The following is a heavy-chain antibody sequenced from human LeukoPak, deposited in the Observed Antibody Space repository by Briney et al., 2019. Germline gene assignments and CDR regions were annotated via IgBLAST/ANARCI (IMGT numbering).Heavy chain of an antibody. Sequence: TVKVSCKASGGTFSSYAISWVRQAPGQGLEWMGRIIPILGIANYAQKFQGRVTITADKSTSTAYMELSSLRSEDTAVYYCARAQQWLAPDAFDIWGQGTMVTVSS. CDR1: GGTFSSYA. J-gene: IGHJ3*02. CDR3: ARAQQWLAPDAFDI. V-gene: IGHV1-69*04. D-gene: IGHD6-19*01. CDR2: IIPILGIA.